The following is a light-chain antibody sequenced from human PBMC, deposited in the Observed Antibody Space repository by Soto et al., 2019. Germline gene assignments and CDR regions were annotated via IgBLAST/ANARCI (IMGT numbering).Light chain of an antibody. CDR3: QQYGSSPST. CDR2: GAS. Sequence: EIVLTQSPGTLSLSPGEGATLSCRASQSVSSSYLAWYQQSPGQAPRLLIYGASTRATDIPDRFSSSGSGTDFTLTIGRLEPEDFAVYYCQQYGSSPSTFGQGTRLEIK. V-gene: IGKV3-20*01. CDR1: QSVSSSY. J-gene: IGKJ5*01.